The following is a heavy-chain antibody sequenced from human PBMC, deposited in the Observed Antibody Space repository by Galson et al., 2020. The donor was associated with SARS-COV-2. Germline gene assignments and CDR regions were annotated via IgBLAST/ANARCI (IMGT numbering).Heavy chain of an antibody. CDR1: GFTFSSYG. J-gene: IGHJ6*02. CDR3: ASLPGLYYYYGMDV. Sequence: GGSLRLSCAASGFTFSSYGMHWVRQAPGKGLEWVAVIWYDGSNKYYVDSVKGRFTISRDNAKNSLYLQMNSLRAEDTAVYYCASLPGLYYYYGMDVWGQGTTVTVSS. V-gene: IGHV3-33*03. CDR2: IWYDGSNK.